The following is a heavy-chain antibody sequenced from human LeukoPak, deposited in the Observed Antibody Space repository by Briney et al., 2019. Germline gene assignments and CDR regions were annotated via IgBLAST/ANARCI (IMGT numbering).Heavy chain of an antibody. CDR1: GFTFSTYS. CDR2: ISSTI. J-gene: IGHJ4*02. V-gene: IGHV3-48*02. Sequence: GGSLRLSCAASGFTFSTYSMSWVRQAPGKGLEWVSYISSTIYYADSVKGRLTISGDNAKNSLYLQMNSPRDEDTAVYYCARHGFDYWGQGTLVTVSS. CDR3: ARHGFDY.